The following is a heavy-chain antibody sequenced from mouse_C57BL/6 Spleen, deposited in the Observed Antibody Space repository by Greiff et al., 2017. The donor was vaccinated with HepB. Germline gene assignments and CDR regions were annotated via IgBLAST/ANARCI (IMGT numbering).Heavy chain of an antibody. Sequence: EVQLQQSGPELVKPGASVKISCKASGYTFTDYYMNWVKQSHGKSLEWIGDINPNNGGTSYNQKFKGKATLTVDKSSSTAYMELRSLTSEDSAVYYGARSGLYYYGSSYFDYWGQGTTLTVSS. CDR1: GYTFTDYY. V-gene: IGHV1-26*01. CDR2: INPNNGGT. J-gene: IGHJ2*01. CDR3: ARSGLYYYGSSYFDY. D-gene: IGHD1-1*01.